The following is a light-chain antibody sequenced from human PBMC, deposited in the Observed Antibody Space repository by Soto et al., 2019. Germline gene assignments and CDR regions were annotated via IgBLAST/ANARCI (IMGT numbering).Light chain of an antibody. V-gene: IGKV3-20*01. CDR3: QQYGSSLWT. CDR1: QSVSSSY. CDR2: SAT. Sequence: EIVLTQSPGTLSLSPGERATLSCRASQSVSSSYLAWYKQKPGQAPRLLIYSATNRPTGTPDRFSGSGSGTDFTLTISRLEPEDFAVFYCQQYGSSLWTFGQGTKVEIK. J-gene: IGKJ1*01.